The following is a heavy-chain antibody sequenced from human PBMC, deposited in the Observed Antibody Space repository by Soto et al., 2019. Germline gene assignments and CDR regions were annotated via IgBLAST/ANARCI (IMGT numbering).Heavy chain of an antibody. Sequence: SETLSLTCAVYGGSFSGYYWSWIRQPPGKGLEWIGEINHSGSTNYNPSLTSRVTISVDTSKNQFSLRLSSVTAADTAVYYCARTLWIPFYYWGQGTLVTVSS. J-gene: IGHJ4*02. V-gene: IGHV4-34*01. CDR3: ARTLWIPFYY. CDR2: INHSGST. D-gene: IGHD5-12*01. CDR1: GGSFSGYY.